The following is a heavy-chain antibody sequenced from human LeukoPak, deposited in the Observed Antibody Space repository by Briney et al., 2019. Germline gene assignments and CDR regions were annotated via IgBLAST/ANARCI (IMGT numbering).Heavy chain of an antibody. CDR3: ARLIGYDSSGYYYSAFDY. Sequence: GGSLRFSCAASGFTFSSYSMNWVRQAPGKGLEWVSSISSSSSYIYYADSVKGRFTISRDNAKNSLYLQMNSLRAEDTAVYYCARLIGYDSSGYYYSAFDYWGQGTLVTVSS. J-gene: IGHJ4*02. D-gene: IGHD3-22*01. CDR2: ISSSSSYI. CDR1: GFTFSSYS. V-gene: IGHV3-21*01.